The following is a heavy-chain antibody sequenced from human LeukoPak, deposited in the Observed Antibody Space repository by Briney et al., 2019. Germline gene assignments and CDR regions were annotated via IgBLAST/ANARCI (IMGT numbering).Heavy chain of an antibody. D-gene: IGHD3-10*01. CDR3: GAGGLVRGVHYYYYMDV. CDR1: GFTFSTYG. V-gene: IGHV3-30*02. Sequence: GGSLRLSCAASGFTFSTYGMHWVRQAPGKGLEWVAFIRYGGSDKYYADSVRGRFTISRDNSKNTLSLQMNSLRPEDTAVYCTGAGGLVRGVHYYYYMDVWGKGTTVTISS. J-gene: IGHJ6*03. CDR2: IRYGGSDK.